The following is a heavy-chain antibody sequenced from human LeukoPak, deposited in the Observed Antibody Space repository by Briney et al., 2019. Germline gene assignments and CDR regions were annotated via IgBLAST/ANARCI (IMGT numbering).Heavy chain of an antibody. CDR3: AKDQTSRYSSGCPDV. Sequence: GGSLRLSCAASGFTVSSNYMSWVRQAPGKGLEWVSVIYSGGSTYYADSVKGRFTISRDNSKNTLYLQMNSLRAEDTAVYYCAKDQTSRYSSGCPDVWGKGTTVTVSS. CDR1: GFTVSSNY. CDR2: IYSGGST. V-gene: IGHV3-66*01. J-gene: IGHJ6*04. D-gene: IGHD6-19*01.